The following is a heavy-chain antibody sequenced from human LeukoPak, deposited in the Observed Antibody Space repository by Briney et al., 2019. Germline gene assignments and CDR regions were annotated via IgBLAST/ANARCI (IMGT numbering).Heavy chain of an antibody. J-gene: IGHJ5*01. CDR2: IYDNTNS. CDR3: ARDQEAYCTSSSCFQFAP. V-gene: IGHV4-4*07. CDR1: GTSMIDYY. Sequence: SETLSLTCTVSGTSMIDYYWSWIRQPAGKGLQWIGRIYDNTNSNYNPSLKSRVTMFVDTSKNQYSLRLTSVTAAHTATYDCARDQEAYCTSSSCFQFAPWGQGTLVIVSS. D-gene: IGHD2-8*01.